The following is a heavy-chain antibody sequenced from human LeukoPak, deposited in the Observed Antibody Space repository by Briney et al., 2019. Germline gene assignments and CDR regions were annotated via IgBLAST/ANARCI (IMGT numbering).Heavy chain of an antibody. CDR1: GYTFTGYY. CDR2: INPNSGGT. D-gene: IGHD3-9*01. CDR3: AKTALRYFDWGYMDV. V-gene: IGHV1-2*02. J-gene: IGHJ6*03. Sequence: ASVKVSCKASGYTFTGYYMHWVRQAPGQGLEWMGWINPNSGGTKYAQNFQGRVTMTRDTSISTAYMELSSLISDDTAVYYCAKTALRYFDWGYMDVWGKGTTVTISS.